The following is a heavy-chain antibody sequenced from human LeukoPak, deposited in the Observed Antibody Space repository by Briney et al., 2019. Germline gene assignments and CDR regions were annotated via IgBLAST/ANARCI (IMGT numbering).Heavy chain of an antibody. D-gene: IGHD5-12*01. CDR2: ISSAGGTT. CDR3: VKVGDSGYGEYYQH. V-gene: IGHV3-64D*06. CDR1: GFTFSSYW. Sequence: GGSLRLSCAASGFTFSSYWMSWVRQAPGEGLQYVSAISSAGGTTYYADSVRGRFTISRDNSKNTLYLQMSSLRAEDTALYYCVKVGDSGYGEYYQHWGQGTLVTVSS. J-gene: IGHJ1*01.